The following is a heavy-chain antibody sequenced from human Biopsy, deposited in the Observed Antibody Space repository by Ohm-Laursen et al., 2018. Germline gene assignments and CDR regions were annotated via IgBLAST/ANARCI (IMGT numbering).Heavy chain of an antibody. CDR2: IYYDGIT. J-gene: IGHJ6*02. CDR1: GYSVTTDYY. CDR3: ARVAGGYAYYYGMDV. V-gene: IGHV4-38-2*01. D-gene: IGHD5-12*01. Sequence: TLSLTCVVSGYSVTTDYYWGWIRQPPGQGLEWIGNIYYDGITYYTPSLKSRVAMSVDTSKNQFSLRLTSVTAADTAVYYCARVAGGYAYYYGMDVWGQGTTVIVSS.